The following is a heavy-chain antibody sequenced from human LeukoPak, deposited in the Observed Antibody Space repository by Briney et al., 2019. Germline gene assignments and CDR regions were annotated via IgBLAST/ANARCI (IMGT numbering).Heavy chain of an antibody. D-gene: IGHD5/OR15-5a*01. J-gene: IGHJ1*01. CDR3: AREPSGDFGQLVSSAEYFQH. V-gene: IGHV3-30-3*01. Sequence: GGSLRLSCATSGFTFSNYAIHWVRQAPGKGLECVADISFDGDNEYYADSVRGRFMIARDNSKNTVYLQMNSLTIEDTAVYYCAREPSGDFGQLVSSAEYFQHWGQGTRVTVSS. CDR2: ISFDGDNE. CDR1: GFTFSNYA.